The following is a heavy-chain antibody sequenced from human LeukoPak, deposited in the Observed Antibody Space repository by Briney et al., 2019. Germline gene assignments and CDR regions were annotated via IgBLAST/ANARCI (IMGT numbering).Heavy chain of an antibody. D-gene: IGHD5-18*01. CDR2: IYHSGST. CDR3: AREDTAMVYFDY. V-gene: IGHV4-59*12. Sequence: SETLSLTCTVSGGSISSYYWSWIRQPPGKGLGWIGYIYHSGSTYYNPSLKSRVTISVDRSKNQFSLKLSSVTAADTAVYYCAREDTAMVYFDYWGQGTLVTVSS. J-gene: IGHJ4*02. CDR1: GGSISSYY.